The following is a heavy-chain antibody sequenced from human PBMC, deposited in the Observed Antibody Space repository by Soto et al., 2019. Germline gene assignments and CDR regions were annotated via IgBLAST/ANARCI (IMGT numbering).Heavy chain of an antibody. V-gene: IGHV4-30-4*01. Sequence: SETLSLTCTVSGGSISSGDYYWSWIRQPPGKGLEWIGYIYYSGTTYYNPSLKSRVTISVDTSKNQFSLKVNSVTAADTAVYYCARALIQLWPHYYYGMEVWGQGTTVTVYS. CDR3: ARALIQLWPHYYYGMEV. J-gene: IGHJ6*02. CDR1: GGSISSGDYY. D-gene: IGHD5-18*01. CDR2: IYYSGTT.